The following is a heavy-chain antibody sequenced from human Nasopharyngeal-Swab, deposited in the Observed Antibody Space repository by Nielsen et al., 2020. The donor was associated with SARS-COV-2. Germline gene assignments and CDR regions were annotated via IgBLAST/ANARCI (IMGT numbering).Heavy chain of an antibody. D-gene: IGHD6-19*01. CDR1: GFTFSSYS. J-gene: IGHJ4*02. CDR2: ISSSSSYI. Sequence: GGSLRLSCAASGFTFSSYSMNWVRQAPGKGLEWVSSISSSSSYIYYADSVKGRFTISRDNAKNSLYLQMNSLGAEDTAVYYCARVSSSGWDRGYFDYWGQGTLVTVSS. CDR3: ARVSSSGWDRGYFDY. V-gene: IGHV3-21*01.